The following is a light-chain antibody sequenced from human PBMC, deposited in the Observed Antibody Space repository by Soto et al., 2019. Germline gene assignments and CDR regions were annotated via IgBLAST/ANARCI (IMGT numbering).Light chain of an antibody. Sequence: DIQMTQSPSSLSASLGDRVTITCRASQGIGNYLAWYQLQPGKVSKLLIYAASTLQSGVPSRFSGSGSGTDFTLTISSLQPEDVATYFCQKYNSAPRTFGQGTKVEI. J-gene: IGKJ1*01. CDR2: AAS. V-gene: IGKV1-27*01. CDR3: QKYNSAPRT. CDR1: QGIGNY.